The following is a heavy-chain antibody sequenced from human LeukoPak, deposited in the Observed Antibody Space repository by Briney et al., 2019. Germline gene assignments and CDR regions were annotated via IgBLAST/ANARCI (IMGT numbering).Heavy chain of an antibody. D-gene: IGHD3-9*01. V-gene: IGHV1-18*01. J-gene: IGHJ4*02. CDR1: GYTFTSYG. CDR2: ISAYNGNT. CDR3: ARKNYDILTGYPEVDY. Sequence: ASVKVSCKASGYTFTSYGISWVRQAPGQGLEWMGWISAYNGNTNYAQKLQGRVTMTTDTSTSTAYMELRSLRSDDTAVYYCARKNYDILTGYPEVDYWGQGTLVTVSS.